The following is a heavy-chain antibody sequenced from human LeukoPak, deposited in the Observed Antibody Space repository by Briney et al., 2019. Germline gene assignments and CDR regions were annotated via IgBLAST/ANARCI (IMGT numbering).Heavy chain of an antibody. CDR2: IRYDGNNK. CDR1: GFTLSSYG. Sequence: SGGSLRLSCAASGFTLSSYGMHWVRQAPGKGLEWVAFIRYDGNNKYYADSVKGRFTISRDNSKNTLYLQMNSLRAEDTAAYYCAKGPITIFGVVHFDYWGQGTLVTVSS. J-gene: IGHJ4*02. D-gene: IGHD3-3*01. V-gene: IGHV3-30*02. CDR3: AKGPITIFGVVHFDY.